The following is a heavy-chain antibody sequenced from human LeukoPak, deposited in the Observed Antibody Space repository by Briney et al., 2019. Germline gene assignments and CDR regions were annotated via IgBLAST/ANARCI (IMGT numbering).Heavy chain of an antibody. V-gene: IGHV3-48*01. CDR1: GFTFSSYS. Sequence: GGSLRLSCAASGFTFSSYSMNGVREAPGKGLEWVSYISSSSSTIYYADSVRGRFTISRDSAKNSLYLQMNSLRAEDTGVYYCARSEGRWIQLVFFDYWGEGTLVTVSS. D-gene: IGHD5-24*01. J-gene: IGHJ4*02. CDR2: ISSSSSTI. CDR3: ARSEGRWIQLVFFDY.